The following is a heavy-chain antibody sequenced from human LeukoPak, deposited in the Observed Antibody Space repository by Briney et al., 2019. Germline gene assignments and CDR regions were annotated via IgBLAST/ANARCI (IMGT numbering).Heavy chain of an antibody. J-gene: IGHJ4*02. CDR1: GFTFSSYA. D-gene: IGHD6-13*01. CDR2: ISGSGGST. CDR3: AKGISSSWYGSFDY. Sequence: GGSLRLSCAASGFTFSSYAMNWVRQAPGKGLEWVSAISGSGGSTYYADSVKGRFTISRDNSKNTLYLQMNSLRAEDTAVYYCAKGISSSWYGSFDYWGQGTLVTVSS. V-gene: IGHV3-23*01.